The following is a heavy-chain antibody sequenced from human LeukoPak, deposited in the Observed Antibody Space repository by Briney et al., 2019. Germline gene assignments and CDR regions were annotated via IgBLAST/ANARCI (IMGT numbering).Heavy chain of an antibody. J-gene: IGHJ4*02. Sequence: SETLSLTCTVSGGSISSYYWSWIRQPPGKGLEWIGYIYYSGSTNYNPSLKSRVTISVDTSKNQFSLKLSSVTAADTAVYYCARAHLRIAAAYNYWGQGTLVTVSS. CDR3: ARAHLRIAAAYNY. CDR2: IYYSGST. D-gene: IGHD6-13*01. CDR1: GGSISSYY. V-gene: IGHV4-59*01.